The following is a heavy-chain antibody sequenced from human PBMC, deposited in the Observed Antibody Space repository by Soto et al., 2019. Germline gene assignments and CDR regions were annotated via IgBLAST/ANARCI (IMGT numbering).Heavy chain of an antibody. Sequence: QVQLVESGGGVVQPGGSQRLSCAASGYTISGYGMHWVRQAPGKGLEWVAVISNDGRNKYYGDSVRGRFTIARDNSKNTLDLQMNGLRPEDTAVYHCGKDRVSEHNSGWPQGHWGQGTLVTVSS. J-gene: IGHJ4*02. CDR3: GKDRVSEHNSGWPQGH. CDR1: GYTISGYG. CDR2: ISNDGRNK. V-gene: IGHV3-30*18. D-gene: IGHD6-19*01.